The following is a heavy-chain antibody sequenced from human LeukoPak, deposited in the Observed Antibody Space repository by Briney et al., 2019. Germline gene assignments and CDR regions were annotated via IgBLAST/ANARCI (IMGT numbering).Heavy chain of an antibody. V-gene: IGHV5-51*01. D-gene: IGHD4-11*01. CDR1: GYSFTTDW. CDR3: ARRVIRDFRDAFDI. CDR2: IYPGNSEI. J-gene: IGHJ3*02. Sequence: GESLKISCKGSGYSFTTDWIGWVRPLPGKGLEWVGMIYPGNSEIRYSPSFQGQVTISADKSISTAYLQWSSLQASDTAMYYCARRVIRDFRDAFDIWGQGTMVTVSS.